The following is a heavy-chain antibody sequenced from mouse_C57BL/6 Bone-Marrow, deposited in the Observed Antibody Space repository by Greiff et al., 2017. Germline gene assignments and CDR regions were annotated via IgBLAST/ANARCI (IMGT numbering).Heavy chain of an antibody. D-gene: IGHD2-4*01. J-gene: IGHJ3*01. Sequence: VQLQQPGAELVKPGASVKLSCKASGYTFTSYWMHWVKQRPGRGLEWIGRIDPNSGGTKYNEKFKSKATLTVDKPSSTAYMQLSSLTSEDSAVYYCARDYYYDYDTWFAYWGQGTLVTVSA. V-gene: IGHV1-72*01. CDR2: IDPNSGGT. CDR1: GYTFTSYW. CDR3: ARDYYYDYDTWFAY.